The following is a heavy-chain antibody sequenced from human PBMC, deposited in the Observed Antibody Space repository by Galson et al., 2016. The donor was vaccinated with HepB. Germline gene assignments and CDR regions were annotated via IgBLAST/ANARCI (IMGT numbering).Heavy chain of an antibody. Sequence: SVKVSCKASGYTFTSHAMHWARQVPGQRLEWMGWINPGNGDTTYSQKFQGRVTITRDTSASTAYMELSSLRSEDTAVYYCARPVSLVVAATKGSGGMDVWCQGTTVTVSS. J-gene: IGHJ6*02. V-gene: IGHV1-3*01. D-gene: IGHD2-15*01. CDR1: GYTFTSHA. CDR3: ARPVSLVVAATKGSGGMDV. CDR2: INPGNGDT.